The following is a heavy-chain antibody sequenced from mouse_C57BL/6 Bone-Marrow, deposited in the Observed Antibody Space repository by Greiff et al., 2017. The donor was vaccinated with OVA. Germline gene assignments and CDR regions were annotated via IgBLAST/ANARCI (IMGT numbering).Heavy chain of an antibody. CDR2: IDPETGGT. CDR1: GYTFTDYE. Sequence: QVQLQQSGAELVRPGASVTLSCKASGYTFTDYEMHWVKQTPVHGLEWIGAIDPETGGTAYNQKFKGKAILTADKSSSTAYMELRSLTSEDSAVYYCTRKTMVTTCFAYWGQGTLVTVSA. CDR3: TRKTMVTTCFAY. J-gene: IGHJ3*01. D-gene: IGHD2-1*01. V-gene: IGHV1-15*01.